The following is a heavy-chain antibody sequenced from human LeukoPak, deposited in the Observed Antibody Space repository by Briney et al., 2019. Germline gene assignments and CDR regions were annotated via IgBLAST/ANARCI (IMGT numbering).Heavy chain of an antibody. J-gene: IGHJ4*02. CDR2: ISWNSGSI. V-gene: IGHV3-9*01. CDR1: GFTFDDYA. D-gene: IGHD1-26*01. CDR3: AKDEAYVGASYVDY. Sequence: GGSLRLSCAASGFTFDDYAMQWVRQAPGKGLEWVSGISWNSGSIGYADSVKGRFTISRDNAKNSLYLQMNSLRAEDTALYYCAKDEAYVGASYVDYWGQGTLVTVSS.